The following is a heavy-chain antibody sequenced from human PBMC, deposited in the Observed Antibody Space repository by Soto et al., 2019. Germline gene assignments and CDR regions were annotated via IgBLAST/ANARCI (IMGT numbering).Heavy chain of an antibody. CDR2: IIPIFGTA. D-gene: IGHD3-22*01. Sequence: GASGKVSCKASGGTFSSYAISWVRQAPGQGLEWRGGIIPIFGTANYAQKFQGRVTITADESTSTAYMELSSLRSEDTAVYYCARDSSGYPFDYWGQGTLVTVSS. V-gene: IGHV1-69*13. CDR3: ARDSSGYPFDY. J-gene: IGHJ4*02. CDR1: GGTFSSYA.